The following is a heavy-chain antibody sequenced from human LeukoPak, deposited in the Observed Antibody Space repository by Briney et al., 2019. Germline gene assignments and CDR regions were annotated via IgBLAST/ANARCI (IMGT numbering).Heavy chain of an antibody. V-gene: IGHV3-30*03. CDR3: ATLYGEGWFDP. Sequence: GGSLRLSCAASGFTLSSYGMHWVRQAPGKGLEWVAVISYDGSNKYYADSVKGRFTISRDNSKNTLYLQMNSLRAEDTAVYYCATLYGEGWFDPWGQGTLVTVSS. CDR1: GFTLSSYG. CDR2: ISYDGSNK. J-gene: IGHJ5*02. D-gene: IGHD7-27*01.